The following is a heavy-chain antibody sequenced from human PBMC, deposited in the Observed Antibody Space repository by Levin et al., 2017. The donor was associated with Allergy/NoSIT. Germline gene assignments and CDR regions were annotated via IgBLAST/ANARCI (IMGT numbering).Heavy chain of an antibody. CDR3: LLRPPYYYGSGKLDY. V-gene: IGHV4-34*01. CDR1: GGSFSGYY. CDR2: INHSGST. J-gene: IGHJ4*02. D-gene: IGHD3-10*01. Sequence: SETLSLTCAVYGGSFSGYYWSWIRQPPGKGLEWIGEINHSGSTNYNPSLKSRVTISVDTSKNQFSLKLSSVTAADTAVYYCLLRPPYYYGSGKLDYWGQGTLVTVSS.